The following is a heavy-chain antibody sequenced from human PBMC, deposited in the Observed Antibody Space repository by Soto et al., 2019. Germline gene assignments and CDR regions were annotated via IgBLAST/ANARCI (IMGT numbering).Heavy chain of an antibody. CDR3: ARDRVESGYPEYFQH. D-gene: IGHD3-22*01. Sequence: EVQLVESGGGLIQPGGSLRLSCAASGFTVSSNYMSWVRQAPGKGLEWVSVIYSGGSTYYADSVKGRFTISRDNSKNTLYLQMYSLRAEDKAVYYCARDRVESGYPEYFQHWGQGTLVTVSS. V-gene: IGHV3-53*01. CDR1: GFTVSSNY. CDR2: IYSGGST. J-gene: IGHJ1*01.